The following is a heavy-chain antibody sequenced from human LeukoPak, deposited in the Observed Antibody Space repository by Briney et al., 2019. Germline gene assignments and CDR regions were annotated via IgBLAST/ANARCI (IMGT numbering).Heavy chain of an antibody. D-gene: IGHD6-19*01. CDR2: INHSGST. J-gene: IGHJ4*02. Sequence: SETLSLTCAVYGGSFSGYYWSRIRQPPGKGLEWIGEINHSGSTNYNPSLKSRVTISVDTSKNQFSLKLSSVTAADTAVYYCARVVAGTGGDYWGQGTLVTVSS. CDR1: GGSFSGYY. CDR3: ARVVAGTGGDY. V-gene: IGHV4-34*01.